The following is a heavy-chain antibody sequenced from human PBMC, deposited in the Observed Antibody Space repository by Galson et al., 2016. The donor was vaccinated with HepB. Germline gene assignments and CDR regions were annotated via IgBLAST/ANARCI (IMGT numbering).Heavy chain of an antibody. CDR1: GDSVSSNNAG. D-gene: IGHD7-27*01. CDR2: TFYRSNWQN. J-gene: IGHJ4*02. V-gene: IGHV6-1*01. CDR3: ARSYLLGRGFGW. Sequence: CAISGDSVSSNNAGWNWIRQSPSRGLEWLGRTFYRSNWQNDYAESVKSRITINPDTSKNQFSLQLNSVTPEDTAVHYCARSYLLGRGFGWWGQGTLVTVSS.